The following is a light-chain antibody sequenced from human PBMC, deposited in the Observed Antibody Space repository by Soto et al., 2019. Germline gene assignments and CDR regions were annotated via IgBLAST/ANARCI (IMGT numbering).Light chain of an antibody. V-gene: IGKV4-1*01. CDR1: QSVLYSSTNKNY. J-gene: IGKJ4*01. CDR3: QQYSSAPLT. Sequence: DIVMTQSPDSLAASLGERATINCKSSQSVLYSSTNKNYVAWYQLKPGQPPKTLIYWASTRESGVPDRFSGSGSGTDFTLTISSLQAEDVAVYFCQQYSSAPLTFGGGTKVEIK. CDR2: WAS.